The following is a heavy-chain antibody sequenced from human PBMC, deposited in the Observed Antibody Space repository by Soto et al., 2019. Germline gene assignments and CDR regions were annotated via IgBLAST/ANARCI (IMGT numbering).Heavy chain of an antibody. CDR1: GVSVSSYY. CDR3: ARALGDYFDY. Sequence: SETLSLTCTVSGVSVSSYYWSWIRQPPGKGLEWIGCLSHSGTTSYNPSLKSRVTVSLDTSKNQFSLRLSSVAAADTAVYYCARALGDYFDYWGKGSLVTVS. J-gene: IGHJ4*01. V-gene: IGHV4-59*02. D-gene: IGHD3-16*01. CDR2: LSHSGTT.